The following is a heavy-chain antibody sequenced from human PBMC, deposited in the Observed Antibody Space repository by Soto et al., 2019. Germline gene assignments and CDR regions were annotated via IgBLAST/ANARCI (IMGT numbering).Heavy chain of an antibody. Sequence: SGPTLANPTQTLTLTCTFSGFSRTTSGVGVGWIRQPPGKALEWLALIYWNDEKRYSPSLKRRLTITKDTSRNQVVLTMTNMHPMATATYYCAHRLRWLANFDYWGQGTLVTVSS. J-gene: IGHJ4*02. D-gene: IGHD6-19*01. V-gene: IGHV2-5*01. CDR1: GFSRTTSGVG. CDR2: IYWNDEK. CDR3: AHRLRWLANFDY.